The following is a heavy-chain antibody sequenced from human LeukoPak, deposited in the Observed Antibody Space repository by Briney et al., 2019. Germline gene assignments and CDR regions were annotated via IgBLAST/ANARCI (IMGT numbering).Heavy chain of an antibody. J-gene: IGHJ2*01. CDR2: IYYSGST. D-gene: IGHD5-24*01. Sequence: SETLSLTCTVSGGSISSYYWSWIRQPPGKGLEWIGYIYYSGSTSYNPSLKSRVTISVDTSKNQFSLKLSSVTAADTAVYYCARVGGDGYTRLYWYFDLWGRGTLVTVSS. CDR1: GGSISSYY. CDR3: ARVGGDGYTRLYWYFDL. V-gene: IGHV4-59*01.